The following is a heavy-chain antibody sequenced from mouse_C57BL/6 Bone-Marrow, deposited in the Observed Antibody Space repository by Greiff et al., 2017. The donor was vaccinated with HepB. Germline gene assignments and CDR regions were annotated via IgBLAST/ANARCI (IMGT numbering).Heavy chain of an antibody. CDR1: GFTFSDAW. CDR3: RSTTVVAPNWYFDV. J-gene: IGHJ1*03. D-gene: IGHD1-1*01. V-gene: IGHV6-6*01. CDR2: IRNKANNHAT. Sequence: EVMLVESGGGLVQPGGSMKLSCAASGFTFSDAWMDWVRQSPEKGLEWVAEIRNKANNHATYYAESVKGRFTISRDDSKSSVYLQMNSLRAEDTGIYYCRSTTVVAPNWYFDVWGTGTTVTVSS.